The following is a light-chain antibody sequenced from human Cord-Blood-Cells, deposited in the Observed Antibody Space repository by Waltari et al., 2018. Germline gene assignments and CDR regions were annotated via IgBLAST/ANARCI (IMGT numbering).Light chain of an antibody. CDR1: QVISNY. V-gene: IGKV1-17*03. CDR3: LQHNIYPLT. Sequence: DIQITQSPSAKAASVGDRLIIPCRASQVISNYLTSFQQKPGKVPKRLIYAACRLQSRVPSRFSGSGSGTEFTLTISSLQPEDFATYYCLQHNIYPLTFGGGTKVEIK. CDR2: AAC. J-gene: IGKJ4*01.